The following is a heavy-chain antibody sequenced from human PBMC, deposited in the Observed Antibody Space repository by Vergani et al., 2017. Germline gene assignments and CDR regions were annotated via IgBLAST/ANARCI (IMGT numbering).Heavy chain of an antibody. Sequence: QLQLQESGPGLVKPSETLSLTCTVSGGSISSSSYYWGWIRQPPGKGLEWIGSIYYSGSTYYNPSLKSRVTISVDTSKNQFSLKLSSVTAADTAVYYCARGPRWYSSGWYYFDYWGQGTLVTVSS. CDR3: ARGPRWYSSGWYYFDY. CDR1: GGSISSSSYY. J-gene: IGHJ4*02. D-gene: IGHD6-19*01. CDR2: IYYSGST. V-gene: IGHV4-39*01.